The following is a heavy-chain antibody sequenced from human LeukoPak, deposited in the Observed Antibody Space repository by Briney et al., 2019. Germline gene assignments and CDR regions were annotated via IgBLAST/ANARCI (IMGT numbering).Heavy chain of an antibody. V-gene: IGHV1-8*01. Sequence: GASVKVFCKASGYTFTSYDINWVRQASGQGPECMGCMNPNSGNTGYAPKLQGRVTMTRNTSISTAYMELSSLRSEDTAVYYCASRRAFDIWGQGTMVIVSS. CDR1: GYTFTSYD. CDR2: MNPNSGNT. J-gene: IGHJ3*02. CDR3: ASRRAFDI.